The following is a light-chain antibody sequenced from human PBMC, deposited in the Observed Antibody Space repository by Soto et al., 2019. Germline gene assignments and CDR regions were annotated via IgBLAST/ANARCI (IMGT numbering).Light chain of an antibody. V-gene: IGLV2-8*01. CDR3: SSYAGSNNYV. Sequence: ALTQPPSASGSPGQSVTISRTGTSGDVGGYNYVSWYQQHPGKAPKLMIFEVSERPSGVPDRFSASKSGNTASLTVSGLQAEDEADYYCSSYAGSNNYVFGTGTKVTVL. CDR1: SGDVGGYNY. J-gene: IGLJ1*01. CDR2: EVS.